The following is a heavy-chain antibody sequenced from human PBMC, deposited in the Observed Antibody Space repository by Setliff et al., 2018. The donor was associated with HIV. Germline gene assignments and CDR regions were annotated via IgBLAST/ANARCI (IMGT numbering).Heavy chain of an antibody. J-gene: IGHJ4*02. CDR1: GFTFSSYA. Sequence: GGSLRLSCTASGFTFSSYAMSWVRQAPGKGLEWVSIISGSGGNTYYADSVKGRFTISRDNSKNTLSLQMNSLRAEDTAVYYCAKNIAGVCYSGLDYWGQGALVTVSS. CDR2: ISGSGGNT. V-gene: IGHV3-23*01. D-gene: IGHD2-15*01. CDR3: AKNIAGVCYSGLDY.